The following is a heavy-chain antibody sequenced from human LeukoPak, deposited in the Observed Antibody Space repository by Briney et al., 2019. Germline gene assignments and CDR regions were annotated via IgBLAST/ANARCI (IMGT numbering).Heavy chain of an antibody. Sequence: GGSLRLSCAASGFTFSNAWMSWVRQAPGKGLEWVSGLTGSSATAYHAGSVKGRFTTSRDDSKNTVYLQMSSLRVDDTAIYYCAKSGASPLYHMDVWGKGATVTVSS. CDR3: AKSGASPLYHMDV. CDR2: LTGSSATA. CDR1: GFTFSNAW. V-gene: IGHV3-23*01. J-gene: IGHJ6*03. D-gene: IGHD1-26*01.